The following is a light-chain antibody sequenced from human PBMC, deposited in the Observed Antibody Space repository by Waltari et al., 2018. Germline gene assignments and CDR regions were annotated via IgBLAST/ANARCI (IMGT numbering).Light chain of an antibody. CDR1: QSISSY. J-gene: IGKJ4*01. CDR2: AAS. CDR3: QQSYSTPLT. V-gene: IGKV1-39*01. Sequence: DIQMTQSPSSLSASVGDRVTITCRASQSISSYLNWYQQKPGKAPKLLIYAASSLQSGVPSRFSGSGSGTDFTLTSSSLQPEDFATYYCQQSYSTPLTFGGGTKVEIK.